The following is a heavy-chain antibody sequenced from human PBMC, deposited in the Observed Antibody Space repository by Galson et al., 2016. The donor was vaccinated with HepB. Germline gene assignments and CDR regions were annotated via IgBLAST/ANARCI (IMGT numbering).Heavy chain of an antibody. J-gene: IGHJ6*02. CDR3: ARDQGATIPGYYYYGMDV. CDR1: GGSIDYYY. CDR2: IYHSGST. V-gene: IGHV4-59*12. Sequence: ETLSLTCAVSGGSIDYYYWSWIRQPPGKGLEWIGYIYHSGSTYYNPSLKSRVTISVDTSKNQFSLKLSSVTAADTAVYFCARDQGATIPGYYYYGMDVWGQGTTVTVSS. D-gene: IGHD5-12*01.